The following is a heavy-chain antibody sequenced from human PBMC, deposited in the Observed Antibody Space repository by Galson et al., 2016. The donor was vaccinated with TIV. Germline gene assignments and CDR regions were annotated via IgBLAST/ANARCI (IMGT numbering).Heavy chain of an antibody. CDR3: ARDLRRFLEWTDAYVLDY. Sequence: SVKVSCKVSGYILRNYYLVWVRQAPGQGLEWMGRINPDSGDINYGQRFQGRVTMTRDSSISTAYMELSGLRSNDTAVYYCARDLRRFLEWTDAYVLDYWGQGSLVTVSS. CDR1: GYILRNYY. J-gene: IGHJ4*02. D-gene: IGHD3-3*01. V-gene: IGHV1-2*02. CDR2: INPDSGDI.